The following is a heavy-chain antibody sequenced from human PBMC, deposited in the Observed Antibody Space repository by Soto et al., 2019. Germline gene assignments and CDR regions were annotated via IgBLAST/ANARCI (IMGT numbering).Heavy chain of an antibody. CDR2: IYWNDDK. CDR1: GFSLSTSGVG. J-gene: IGHJ4*02. CDR3: AHSMGKYSSSWGRRPFDY. V-gene: IGHV2-5*01. Sequence: SGPTLVKPTQTLTLTCTFSGFSLSTSGVGVGWIRQPPGKALEWLALIYWNDDKRYSPSLKSRLTITKDTSKNQVVLTMTNMDPVDTATYYCAHSMGKYSSSWGRRPFDYWGQGTLVTVSS. D-gene: IGHD6-13*01.